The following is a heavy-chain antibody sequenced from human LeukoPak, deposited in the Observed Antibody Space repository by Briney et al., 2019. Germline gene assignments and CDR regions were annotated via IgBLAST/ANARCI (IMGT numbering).Heavy chain of an antibody. J-gene: IGHJ6*03. CDR1: GGTFSSYD. D-gene: IGHD3-10*01. CDR2: MNPNSGNT. V-gene: IGHV1-8*03. Sequence: ASVKVSCKASGGTFSSYDINWVRQATGQGLEWMGWMNPNSGNTGYAQKFQGRVTITRNTSISTAYMELSSRRSEDTAVYYCARCGVVRGVKAYYYYMDVWGKGTTVTISS. CDR3: ARCGVVRGVKAYYYYMDV.